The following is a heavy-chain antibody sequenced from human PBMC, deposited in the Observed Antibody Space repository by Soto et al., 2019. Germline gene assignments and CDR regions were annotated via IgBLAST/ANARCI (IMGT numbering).Heavy chain of an antibody. D-gene: IGHD6-19*01. CDR3: ARTPAYSSGWYDPYYYGMDV. J-gene: IGHJ6*02. Sequence: PGGSLRLSCAASGFTVSSNYMSWVRQAPGKGLEWVSVIYSGGSTYYADSVKGRFTISRDNSKNTLYLQMNSLRAEDTAVYYCARTPAYSSGWYDPYYYGMDVWGQGTTVTVSS. CDR1: GFTVSSNY. CDR2: IYSGGST. V-gene: IGHV3-66*01.